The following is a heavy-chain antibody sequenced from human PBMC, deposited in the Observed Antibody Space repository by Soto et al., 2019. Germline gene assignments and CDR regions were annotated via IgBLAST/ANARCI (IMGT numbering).Heavy chain of an antibody. CDR3: ARENYFDY. CDR2: INVGNGNR. CDR1: GYTLTRYA. Sequence: SVKVSCKASGYTLTRYAMHWVRQAPGQRLEWMGWINVGNGNRKYSQKFQGRVTITRDTSASTAYMELSSLRSEDTAIYYCARENYFDYWGQGTLVTVSS. J-gene: IGHJ4*02. V-gene: IGHV1-3*01.